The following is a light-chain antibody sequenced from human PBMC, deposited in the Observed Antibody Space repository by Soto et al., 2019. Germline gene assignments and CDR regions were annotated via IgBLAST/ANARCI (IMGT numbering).Light chain of an antibody. CDR1: QSVSSSY. J-gene: IGKJ5*01. Sequence: EIVLTQSPGTLSLSPGERATLSCRASQSVSSSYLAWYQQKPGQAPRLLIYGASSRATGIPDRFSGSGSGTDFSLTISRLEPEDFAVYYCQQYGSSPVTFGQGTPLEIK. CDR3: QQYGSSPVT. V-gene: IGKV3-20*01. CDR2: GAS.